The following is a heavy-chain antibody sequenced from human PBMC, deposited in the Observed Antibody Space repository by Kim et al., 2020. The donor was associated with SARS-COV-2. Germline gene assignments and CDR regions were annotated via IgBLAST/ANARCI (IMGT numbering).Heavy chain of an antibody. CDR2: ISSSSSYI. J-gene: IGHJ4*02. CDR1: GFTFSSYS. D-gene: IGHD5-12*01. Sequence: GGSLRLSCAASGFTFSSYSMNWVRQAPGKGLEWVSSISSSSSYIYYADSVKGRFTISRDNAKNSLYLQMNSLRAEDTAVYYCASESEHIVATIKTDYWGQGTLVTVSS. V-gene: IGHV3-21*01. CDR3: ASESEHIVATIKTDY.